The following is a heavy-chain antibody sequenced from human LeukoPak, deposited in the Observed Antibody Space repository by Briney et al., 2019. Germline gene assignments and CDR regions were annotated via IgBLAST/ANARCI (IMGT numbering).Heavy chain of an antibody. CDR3: AKQWSGGSALYWFDP. J-gene: IGHJ5*02. Sequence: GGSLRLSCAASGFTFSSYAMSWVRQAPGKGLEWVSAISGSGGSTYYADSVKGRFTISRDNSKNTLYLQMNSLGVEDTAIYYCAKQWSGGSALYWFDPRGQGTQVTVSS. CDR1: GFTFSSYA. V-gene: IGHV3-23*01. CDR2: ISGSGGST. D-gene: IGHD2-15*01.